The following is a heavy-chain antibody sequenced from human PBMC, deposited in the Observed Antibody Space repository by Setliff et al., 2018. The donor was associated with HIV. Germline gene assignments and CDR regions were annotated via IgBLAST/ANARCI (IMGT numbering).Heavy chain of an antibody. J-gene: IGHJ6*02. CDR3: ARGVAVTAIHAYYYGLDV. D-gene: IGHD2-21*02. V-gene: IGHV4-61*02. Sequence: SETLSLTCTVSGGSINSGSHYWSWIRQPAGKGLEWIGRFFSSRSNSYNPSLKSRVTISVDTSKNQFSLRLSSVTAADTAVYYCARGVAVTAIHAYYYGLDVWGQGTTVTVSS. CDR2: FFSSRSN. CDR1: GGSINSGSHY.